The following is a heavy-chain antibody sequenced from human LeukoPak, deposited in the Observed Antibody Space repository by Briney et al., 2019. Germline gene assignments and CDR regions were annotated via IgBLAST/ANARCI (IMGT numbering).Heavy chain of an antibody. J-gene: IGHJ4*02. V-gene: IGHV1-18*01. CDR3: ARWGGEYNYGNGYHY. CDR1: GYTFTSYG. Sequence: GASVKVSCKASGYTFTSYGISWVRQAPGQGLEWMGWISAYNGNTNYAQKLQGRVTMARDTSTSTVYIELSSLRSEDTAVYYCARWGGEYNYGNGYHYWGQGTLVTVSS. D-gene: IGHD5-18*01. CDR2: ISAYNGNT.